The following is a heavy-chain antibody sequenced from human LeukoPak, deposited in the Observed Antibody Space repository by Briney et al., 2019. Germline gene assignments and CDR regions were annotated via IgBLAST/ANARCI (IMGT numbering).Heavy chain of an antibody. CDR3: ATYRQVLLPFES. D-gene: IGHD2-8*02. V-gene: IGHV3-23*01. CDR2: IFPSGGEI. CDR1: GFTFSTFA. J-gene: IGHJ4*02. Sequence: GGSLRLSCAASGFTFSTFAMIWVRQPPGKGLEWVSSIFPSGGEIHYADSVRGRFTISRDSSKSTLSLQMNSLGAEDTAIYYCATYRQVLLPFESWGQGTLVTVSS.